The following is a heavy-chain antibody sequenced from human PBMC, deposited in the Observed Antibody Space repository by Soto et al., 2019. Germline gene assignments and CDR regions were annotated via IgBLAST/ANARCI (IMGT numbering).Heavy chain of an antibody. V-gene: IGHV3-23*01. CDR1: GFSFSNYA. J-gene: IGHJ4*02. D-gene: IGHD6-6*01. CDR2: ISAGGSNT. Sequence: GGSLRLFCAASGFSFSNYAMNWVRQAPGKGLEWVSAISAGGSNTNYADSVKGRFTISSDNSKNTLYLQMNGLRADDTAVYYCAKEYSTSFDYWGQGTPVTVSS. CDR3: AKEYSTSFDY.